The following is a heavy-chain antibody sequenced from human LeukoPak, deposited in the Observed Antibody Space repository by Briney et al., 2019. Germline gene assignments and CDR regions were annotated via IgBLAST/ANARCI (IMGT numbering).Heavy chain of an antibody. Sequence: ISXVXQAPGQGXXWXXXXXXXNGNTNYAQKLQGRVTMATDTSTSTAYMELRSLRSDDTAVYYCARLSLWFGELSLNWFDPWGQGTLVTVSS. CDR3: ARLSLWFGELSLNWFDP. D-gene: IGHD3-10*01. CDR2: XXXXNGNT. J-gene: IGHJ5*02. V-gene: IGHV1-18*01.